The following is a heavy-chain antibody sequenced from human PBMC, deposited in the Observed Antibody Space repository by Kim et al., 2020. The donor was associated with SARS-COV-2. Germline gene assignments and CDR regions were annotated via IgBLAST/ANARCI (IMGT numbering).Heavy chain of an antibody. V-gene: IGHV4-61*01. Sequence: SETLSLTCTVSGGSVSSGSYYWSWIRQPPGKGLEWIGYIYYSGSTNYNPSLKSRVTISVDTSKNQFSLKLSSVTAAETAGYYCAGDTGGFYGDYGESGYFNYWRQGTPVTVS. CDR2: IYYSGST. CDR1: GGSVSSGSYY. J-gene: IGHJ4*02. D-gene: IGHD4-17*01. CDR3: AGDTGGFYGDYGESGYFNY.